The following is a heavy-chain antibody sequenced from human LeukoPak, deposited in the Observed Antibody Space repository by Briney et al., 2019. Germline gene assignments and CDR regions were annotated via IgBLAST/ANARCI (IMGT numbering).Heavy chain of an antibody. Sequence: SETLSLTCTVSGGSISSYYWSWIRQPPGKGLEWIGYIYYSGSTNYSPSLKSRVTISVDTSKNQFSLKLTSVTAADTAVYYCARLGIGVVPSAMLGDYCFDYWGQGTLVTVSS. J-gene: IGHJ4*02. CDR2: IYYSGST. V-gene: IGHV4-59*08. D-gene: IGHD2-2*01. CDR3: ARLGIGVVPSAMLGDYCFDY. CDR1: GGSISSYY.